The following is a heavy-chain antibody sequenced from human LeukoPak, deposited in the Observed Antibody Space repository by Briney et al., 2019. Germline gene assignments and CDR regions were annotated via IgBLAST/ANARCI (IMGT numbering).Heavy chain of an antibody. CDR2: ISGSAGST. J-gene: IGHJ4*02. Sequence: SGGSLRLSCAASGFTSSSYAMSWVRQAPGKGLKWVSAISGSAGSTHYADYVKGRFTISRDNSKNTLHLQMNSLRAEYTAVYYCAKVQPAVGGYYDISGYSHPFFDYWGQGTLVTVSS. CDR1: GFTSSSYA. V-gene: IGHV3-23*01. D-gene: IGHD3-22*01. CDR3: AKVQPAVGGYYDISGYSHPFFDY.